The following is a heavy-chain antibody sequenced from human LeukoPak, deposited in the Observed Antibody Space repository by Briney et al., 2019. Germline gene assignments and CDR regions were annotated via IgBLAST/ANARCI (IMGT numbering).Heavy chain of an antibody. CDR2: INHSGST. V-gene: IGHV4-34*01. Sequence: SETLSLTCAVYGGPFSGYYWSWIRQLPGKGLEWIGEINHSGSTNYNPSLKSRVTISVDTSKNQFSLKLSSVTPADTAVYYCARGGHIVVVTANYWYFDLWGRGTLVTVSS. CDR1: GGPFSGYY. D-gene: IGHD2-21*02. CDR3: ARGGHIVVVTANYWYFDL. J-gene: IGHJ2*01.